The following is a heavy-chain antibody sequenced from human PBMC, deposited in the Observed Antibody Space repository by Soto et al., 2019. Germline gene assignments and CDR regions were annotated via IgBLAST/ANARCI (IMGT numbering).Heavy chain of an antibody. J-gene: IGHJ4*02. Sequence: LRLSCAASGFTFSYSYMSWIRQAPGKGLEWVSYISSSSSYTNYADSVKGRFTISRDNAKNSLYLQMNSLRAEDTAVYYCARDRGAVTGQYFDYWGQGALVTVSS. CDR2: ISSSSSYT. CDR3: ARDRGAVTGQYFDY. D-gene: IGHD6-19*01. CDR1: GFTFSYSY. V-gene: IGHV3-11*05.